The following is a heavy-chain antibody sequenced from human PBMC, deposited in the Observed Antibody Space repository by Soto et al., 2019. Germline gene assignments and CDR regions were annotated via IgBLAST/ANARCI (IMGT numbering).Heavy chain of an antibody. J-gene: IGHJ4*02. Sequence: QITLKESGPTLVRPAQTLTLTCDFSGFSLSTYHMGVAWIRQPPGKALEWLALIYWDDDKRYSPSLKDSLAISKDTSSNQLVLTITNIDPGDSATYFCAHAGDYDLLTFDHWGPGTLVTVSS. D-gene: IGHD4-17*01. CDR3: AHAGDYDLLTFDH. V-gene: IGHV2-5*02. CDR1: GFSLSTYHMG. CDR2: IYWDDDK.